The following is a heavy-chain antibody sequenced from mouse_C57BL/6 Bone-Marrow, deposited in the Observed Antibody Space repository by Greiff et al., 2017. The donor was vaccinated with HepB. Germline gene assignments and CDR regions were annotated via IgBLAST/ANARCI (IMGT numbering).Heavy chain of an antibody. D-gene: IGHD2-12*01. CDR2: ISSGSSTI. Sequence: EVQVVESGGGLVKPGGSLKLSCAASGFTFSDYGMHWVRQAPEKGLEWVAYISSGSSTIYYADTVKGRFTISRDNAKNTLFLQMTSLRSEDTAMYYCAQPRYSYYPSYLYFDVWGTGTTVTVSS. J-gene: IGHJ1*03. V-gene: IGHV5-17*01. CDR1: GFTFSDYG. CDR3: AQPRYSYYPSYLYFDV.